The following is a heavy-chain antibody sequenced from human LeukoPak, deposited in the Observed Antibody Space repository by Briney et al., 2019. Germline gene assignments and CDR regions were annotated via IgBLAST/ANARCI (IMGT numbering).Heavy chain of an antibody. J-gene: IGHJ3*02. D-gene: IGHD3-3*01. CDR2: ISSSGSTI. CDR1: GFTFSDYY. Sequence: GGSLRLSCAASGFTFSDYYMSWIRQAPGKGLEWVSYISSSGSTIYYAYSVKGRFTISRDNAKNSLYLQMNSQRAEDTAVYYCASGLRFLEWLGAFDIWAQETMVTVSS. CDR3: ASGLRFLEWLGAFDI. V-gene: IGHV3-11*04.